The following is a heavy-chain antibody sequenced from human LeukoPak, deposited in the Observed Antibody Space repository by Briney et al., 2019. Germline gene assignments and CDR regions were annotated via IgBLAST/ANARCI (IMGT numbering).Heavy chain of an antibody. D-gene: IGHD6-13*01. CDR1: GGSISSGGYY. J-gene: IGHJ4*02. V-gene: IGHV4-39*07. Sequence: SETLSLTCAVSGGSISSGGYYWGWVRQPPGKGLEWIGEINHSGSTNYNPSLKSRVTISVDTSKNQFSLKLSSVTAADTAVYYCARGHRSSWYFVYWGQGTLVTVSS. CDR3: ARGHRSSWYFVY. CDR2: INHSGST.